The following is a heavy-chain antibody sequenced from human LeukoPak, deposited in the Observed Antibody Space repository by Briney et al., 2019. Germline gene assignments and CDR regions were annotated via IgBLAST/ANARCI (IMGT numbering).Heavy chain of an antibody. CDR2: ISYDGSNK. D-gene: IGHD6-13*01. CDR1: GFTFSSYA. Sequence: GGSLRLSCAASGFTFSSYAMHWVRQAPGKGLEWVAVISYDGSNKYYADSVKGRFTISRDNSKNTLYLQMNSLRAEDTAVYYCARDRTSEDSSSWLGYFQHWGQGTLVTVSS. CDR3: ARDRTSEDSSSWLGYFQH. V-gene: IGHV3-30*04. J-gene: IGHJ1*01.